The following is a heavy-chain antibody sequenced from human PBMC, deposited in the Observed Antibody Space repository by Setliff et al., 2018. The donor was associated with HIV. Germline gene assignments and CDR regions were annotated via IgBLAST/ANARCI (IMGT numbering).Heavy chain of an antibody. CDR2: MNPNSGNT. Sequence: GVSVKVSCKASGYTFTSYDINWVRQATGQGLEWMGWMNPNSGNTGYAQKFQCRVTMTRNTSTSTAYMGLTSLRSDDTAVYYCAVNWNDDHWGQGTLVTVSS. D-gene: IGHD1-20*01. CDR3: AVNWNDDH. V-gene: IGHV1-8*01. CDR1: GYTFTSYD. J-gene: IGHJ5*02.